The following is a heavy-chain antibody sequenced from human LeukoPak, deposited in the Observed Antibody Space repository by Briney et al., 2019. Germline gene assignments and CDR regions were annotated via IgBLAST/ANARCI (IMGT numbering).Heavy chain of an antibody. CDR1: GGTFSSYA. D-gene: IGHD3-22*01. Sequence: ASVKVSCKASGGTFSSYAISWVRQAPGQGLEWMGRIIPIFGTANYAQKFKGRVTITTDESTSTAYMELSSLRSEDTAVYYCARDLPHYYDSSGYSDYWGQGTLVTVSS. CDR3: ARDLPHYYDSSGYSDY. CDR2: IIPIFGTA. J-gene: IGHJ4*02. V-gene: IGHV1-69*05.